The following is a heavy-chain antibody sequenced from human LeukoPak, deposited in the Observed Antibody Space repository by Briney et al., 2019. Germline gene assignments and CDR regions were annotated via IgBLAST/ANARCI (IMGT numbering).Heavy chain of an antibody. D-gene: IGHD3-3*01. Sequence: GASVKVSCKASGGTFSSYAISWVRQAPGQGLEWMGGIIPIFGTANYAQKFQGRVTITADESTSTAYMELSSLRSEDTAVYYCARLYYDFWSGYYMGYFDYWGQGTLVTVSS. CDR3: ARLYYDFWSGYYMGYFDY. J-gene: IGHJ4*02. V-gene: IGHV1-69*13. CDR1: GGTFSSYA. CDR2: IIPIFGTA.